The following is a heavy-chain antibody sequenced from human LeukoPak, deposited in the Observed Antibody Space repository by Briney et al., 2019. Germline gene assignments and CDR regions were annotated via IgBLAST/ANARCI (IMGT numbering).Heavy chain of an antibody. CDR2: IKGKTDGGTT. CDR1: GFTFSNAW. CDR3: TTGGQLWPYYFDY. J-gene: IGHJ4*02. Sequence: PGGSLRLSCAASGFTFSNAWMSWVRQAPGKGLEWVGRIKGKTDGGTTDYAAPVKGRFTISRDDSKNTLYLQMNSLKTEDTAVYYCTTGGQLWPYYFDYWGQGTLVTVSS. V-gene: IGHV3-15*01. D-gene: IGHD5-18*01.